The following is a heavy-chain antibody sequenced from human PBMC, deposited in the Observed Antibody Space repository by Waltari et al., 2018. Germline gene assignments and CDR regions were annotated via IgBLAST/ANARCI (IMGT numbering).Heavy chain of an antibody. CDR3: ARDQDWAFDY. Sequence: EVQLVESGGGLVQPGGSLKLSCAASGFTFSRYSMNWVGQGPGKGLGWVCHIGPGGSNIGYADSVKGRITISRDNAQNSLYLIINSLTDEDTAVYYCARDQDWAFDYWGRGTLVTVSS. V-gene: IGHV3-48*02. CDR1: GFTFSRYS. J-gene: IGHJ4*02. D-gene: IGHD2-21*01. CDR2: IGPGGSNI.